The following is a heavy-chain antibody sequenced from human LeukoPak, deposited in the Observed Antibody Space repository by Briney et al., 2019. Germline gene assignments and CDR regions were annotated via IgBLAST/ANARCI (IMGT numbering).Heavy chain of an antibody. CDR1: GYTFTGYY. CDR2: INPNSGGT. V-gene: IGHV1-2*02. J-gene: IGHJ5*02. CDR3: AREPYCSSTSCSPNWFDH. D-gene: IGHD2-2*01. Sequence: ASVKISCKASGYTFTGYYMHWVRQAPGQGLEGMRWINPNSGGTNYAQKFQGRVTMNRDTSISTAYMELSRLRSDDTAVYYCAREPYCSSTSCSPNWFDHWGQGTLVTVSS.